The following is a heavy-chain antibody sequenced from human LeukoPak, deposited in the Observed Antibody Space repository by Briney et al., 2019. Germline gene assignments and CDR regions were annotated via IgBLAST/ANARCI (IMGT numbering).Heavy chain of an antibody. Sequence: ASVKVSCKASGYTFTSYGISWVRQAPGQGLEWMGWISAYNGNTNYAQKLQGRVTMTTDTSTSTAYMELRSLRSDDTAVYYCARMCSSTSCYFVRDYYYGMDVWGQGTTVTVSS. CDR2: ISAYNGNT. CDR1: GYTFTSYG. J-gene: IGHJ6*02. V-gene: IGHV1-18*01. D-gene: IGHD2-2*01. CDR3: ARMCSSTSCYFVRDYYYGMDV.